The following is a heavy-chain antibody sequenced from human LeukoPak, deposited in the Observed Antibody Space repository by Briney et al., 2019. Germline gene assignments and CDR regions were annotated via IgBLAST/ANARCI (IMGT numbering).Heavy chain of an antibody. CDR1: GFTFSSYG. CDR2: ISYDGSNK. CDR3: AKEGRSGWYSGY. Sequence: PGRSLRLSCAASGFTFSSYGMHWVRQAPGKGLEWVAVISYDGSNKYYADSVKGRFTISRDNSKNTLYLQMNSLRAEDTAVYYCAKEGRSGWYSGYWGQGTLVTVSS. V-gene: IGHV3-30*18. J-gene: IGHJ4*02. D-gene: IGHD6-19*01.